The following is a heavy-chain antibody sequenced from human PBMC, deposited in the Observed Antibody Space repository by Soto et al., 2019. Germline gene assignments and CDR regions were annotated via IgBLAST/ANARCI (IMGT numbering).Heavy chain of an antibody. Sequence: QITLKESGPTLVKPTQTLTLTCTFSGFSLSTSGVGVGWIRQPPGKALEWLALIYWDDDKRYSPSLKSRLTITKDTSKNQVVLTMTNMDPVDTATYYCAHLLFVVASTGGPNWFDPWGQGTLVTVSS. CDR3: AHLLFVVASTGGPNWFDP. CDR1: GFSLSTSGVG. V-gene: IGHV2-5*02. D-gene: IGHD2-15*01. J-gene: IGHJ5*02. CDR2: IYWDDDK.